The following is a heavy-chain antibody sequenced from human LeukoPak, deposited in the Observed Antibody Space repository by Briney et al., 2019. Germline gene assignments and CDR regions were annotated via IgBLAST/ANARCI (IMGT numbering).Heavy chain of an antibody. CDR3: AKGPSIVGATNFDY. Sequence: GGSLRLSCAASGFTFSDSYMSWIRQAPGKGLDWVSYISSSGGTIYYADSVKGRFTISRDNAKNTLYLQMNSLRAEDTAVYYCAKGPSIVGATNFDYWGQGTLVTVSS. V-gene: IGHV3-11*01. D-gene: IGHD1-26*01. CDR2: ISSSGGTI. J-gene: IGHJ4*02. CDR1: GFTFSDSY.